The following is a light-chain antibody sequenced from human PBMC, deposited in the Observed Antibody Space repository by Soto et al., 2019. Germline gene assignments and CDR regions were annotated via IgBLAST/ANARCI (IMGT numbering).Light chain of an antibody. V-gene: IGLV2-14*01. CDR3: SSYTTSNTPLYV. Sequence: QSVLTQPASVSGSPGQSITISCTGTSSDTAGYNYVSWYQQHPGKAPKLMIYEVSNRPSGVSNRFSGSQSGNTASLTISGLQAEDEANYYCSSYTTSNTPLYVFGTATKVTVL. J-gene: IGLJ1*01. CDR1: SSDTAGYNY. CDR2: EVS.